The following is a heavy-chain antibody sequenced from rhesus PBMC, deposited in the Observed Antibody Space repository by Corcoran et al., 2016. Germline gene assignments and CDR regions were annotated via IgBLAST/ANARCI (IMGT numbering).Heavy chain of an antibody. D-gene: IGHD5-42*01. V-gene: IGHV3-116*02. CDR1: GFTFSDYY. Sequence: EVRLVESGGGLVQPGGSLRLSRAASGFTFSDYYMSWVRQAPGTGPEGVGFIRKKANGGTAEYAGYVKGRFTISRVDSQIIASLQMNSLKSEDTAVYYCARGLGILHWYFDLWGPGTPITISS. CDR3: ARGLGILHWYFDL. CDR2: IRKKANGGTA. J-gene: IGHJ2*01.